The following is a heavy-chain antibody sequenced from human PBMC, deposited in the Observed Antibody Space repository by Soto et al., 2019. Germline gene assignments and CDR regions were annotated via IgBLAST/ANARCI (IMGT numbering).Heavy chain of an antibody. CDR3: ARILRFLEWTGYMDV. J-gene: IGHJ6*03. CDR2: INAGNGNT. V-gene: IGHV1-3*01. Sequence: ASVKVSCKASGYTFTSYAMHWVRQAPGQRLEWMGWINAGNGNTKYAQKFQGRVTMTRDTSTSTAYMELRSLRSDDTAVYYCARILRFLEWTGYMDVWGKGTTVTVSS. CDR1: GYTFTSYA. D-gene: IGHD3-3*01.